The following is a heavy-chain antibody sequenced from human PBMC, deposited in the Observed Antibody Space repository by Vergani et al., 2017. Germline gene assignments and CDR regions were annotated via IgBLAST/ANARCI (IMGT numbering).Heavy chain of an antibody. J-gene: IGHJ6*02. V-gene: IGHV3-30*02. D-gene: IGHD3-16*01. CDR2: IRYDGSNK. CDR1: GFTFSSYG. CDR3: AKDXGRGWGSYYYGMDV. Sequence: QVQLVESGGGVVQPGGSLILSCAASGFTFSSYGMHWVRQAPGKGLEWVAFIRYDGSNKYYADSVKGRFTISRDNSKNTLYLQMNSLRAEDTAVYYCAKDXGRGWGSYYYGMDVWGQGILVTVSS.